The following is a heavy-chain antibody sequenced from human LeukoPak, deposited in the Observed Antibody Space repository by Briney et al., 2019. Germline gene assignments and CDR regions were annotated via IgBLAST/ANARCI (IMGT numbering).Heavy chain of an antibody. Sequence: GGSLRLSCAASGFIVNSYAMSWVRQAPGKGLAWVSLVYSDGVTQYADSVKGRFTISRDNSKNTLYLQMNSLRDEDTAVYFCARDRAEGKTWVEFDPWGQGTLVTVSS. CDR1: GFIVNSYA. V-gene: IGHV3-66*02. CDR2: VYSDGVT. CDR3: ARDRAEGKTWVEFDP. J-gene: IGHJ5*02.